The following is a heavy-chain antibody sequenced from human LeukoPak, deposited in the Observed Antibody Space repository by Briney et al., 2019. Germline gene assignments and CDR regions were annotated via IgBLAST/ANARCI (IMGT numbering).Heavy chain of an antibody. J-gene: IGHJ4*02. D-gene: IGHD3-22*01. Sequence: PGGSLRLSCVAPGFTFSDHNMNWVRQAPGKGLEWVSYIRSTSSTIYYADSVKGRFTISRDNAKNSLYLQMNSLRDEDTAVYYCARDQYYYDSSGYPTWGQGTLVTVPS. CDR1: GFTFSDHN. V-gene: IGHV3-48*02. CDR3: ARDQYYYDSSGYPT. CDR2: IRSTSSTI.